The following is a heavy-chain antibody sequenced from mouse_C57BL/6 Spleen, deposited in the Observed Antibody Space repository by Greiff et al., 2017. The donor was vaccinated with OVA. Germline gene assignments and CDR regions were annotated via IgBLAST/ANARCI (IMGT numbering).Heavy chain of an antibody. CDR3: TRSGGSRRDFDY. J-gene: IGHJ2*01. CDR2: IDPETGGT. CDR1: GYTFTDYE. V-gene: IGHV1-15*01. D-gene: IGHD1-1*01. Sequence: VKLQQSGAELVRPGASVTLSCKASGYTFTDYEMHWVKQTPVHGLEWIGAIDPETGGTAYNQKFKGKAILTADKSSSTAYMELRSLTSEDSAVYYCTRSGGSRRDFDYWGQGTTLTVSS.